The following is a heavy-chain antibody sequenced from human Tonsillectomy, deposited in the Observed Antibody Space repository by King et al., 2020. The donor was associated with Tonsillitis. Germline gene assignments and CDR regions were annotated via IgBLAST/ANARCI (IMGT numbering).Heavy chain of an antibody. CDR3: ARYLSGDSSGYDAFDI. D-gene: IGHD3-22*01. V-gene: IGHV3-21*01. J-gene: IGHJ3*02. Sequence: VQLVESGGDLVKPGGSLRLSCAASGFTFSTYSMNWVRQAPGEGLEWVASIRSTSRYRYYADSLKGRFTISRDNAKNSLVLQMNSLRAEDTAVYYCARYLSGDSSGYDAFDIWGQGTMVTVSS. CDR2: IRSTSRYR. CDR1: GFTFSTYS.